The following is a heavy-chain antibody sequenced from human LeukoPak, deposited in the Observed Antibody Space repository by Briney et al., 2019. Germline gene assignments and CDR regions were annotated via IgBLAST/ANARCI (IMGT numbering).Heavy chain of an antibody. D-gene: IGHD5-24*01. CDR1: GGSISSYY. CDR2: IYTSGST. CDR3: ARGSRKRWLQFEANWFDP. Sequence: SETLSLTCTVSGGSISSYYWSWIRQPAGKGLEWIGRIYTSGSTNYNPSLKSRVTMSVDTSKNQFSLKLSSVTAADTAVYYCARGSRKRWLQFEANWFDPWGQGTLVTVSS. V-gene: IGHV4-4*07. J-gene: IGHJ5*02.